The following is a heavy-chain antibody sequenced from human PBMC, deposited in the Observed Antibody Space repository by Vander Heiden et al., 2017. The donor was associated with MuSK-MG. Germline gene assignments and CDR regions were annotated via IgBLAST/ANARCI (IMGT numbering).Heavy chain of an antibody. CDR1: GSTFNDYY. CDR2: INPNSGGT. J-gene: IGHJ4*02. V-gene: IGHV1-2*02. D-gene: IGHD3-10*01. CDR3: TRDRERFGEFFDY. Sequence: QVQLVQSGAEVRKPGASIKVSCKASGSTFNDYYIHWVRLAPGQGLEWMGWINPNSGGTNYAEKFQGRVSMTRDTSIRTAYMDLSRLTSDDTAVYYCTRDRERFGEFFDYWGQGTLATVSS.